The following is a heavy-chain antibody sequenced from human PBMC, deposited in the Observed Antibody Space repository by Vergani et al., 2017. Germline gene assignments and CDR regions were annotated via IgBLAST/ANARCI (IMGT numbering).Heavy chain of an antibody. J-gene: IGHJ6*02. CDR3: ARDCTSGGCPDNYGMDV. V-gene: IGHV3-21*02. CDR1: GFTFSDFS. Sequence: EGQLVESGGGLVKPGGSLRLSCAASGFTFSDFSMSWVRQAPGKGLEWVAFIGSSGPYINYADSVKGRFIISRDNTNTSLFLQLRSLRAEDAAVYYCARDCTSGGCPDNYGMDVWGQGATVTVSS. CDR2: IGSSGPYI. D-gene: IGHD2-8*01.